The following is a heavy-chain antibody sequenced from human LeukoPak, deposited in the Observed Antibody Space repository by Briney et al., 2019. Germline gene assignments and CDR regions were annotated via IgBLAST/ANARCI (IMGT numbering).Heavy chain of an antibody. J-gene: IGHJ4*02. Sequence: ASVKVSCKASGYTFTSYGISWVRQAPGQGLEWMGWISAYNGNTNYAQKLQGRVTMTTDTSTSTAYMELRSLRSDDTAVYYCARSIALITIFGVVIRDFDYWGQGTLVTVSS. CDR3: ARSIALITIFGVVIRDFDY. V-gene: IGHV1-18*01. CDR2: ISAYNGNT. D-gene: IGHD3-3*01. CDR1: GYTFTSYG.